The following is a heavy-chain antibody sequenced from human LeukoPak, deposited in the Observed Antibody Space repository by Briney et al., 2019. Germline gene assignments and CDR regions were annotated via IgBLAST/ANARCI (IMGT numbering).Heavy chain of an antibody. CDR3: AIGSYCSGGSCYPLFDY. Sequence: HPGGSLRLSCAASGFTVNNNYMNWVRQAPGKGLEWVSGIYGDGSTYYADSVKGRFTISRDSSKNTLFLQMNSLRAEDTAVYYCAIGSYCSGGSCYPLFDYWGRGTLVTVSS. V-gene: IGHV3-53*01. D-gene: IGHD2-15*01. CDR2: IYGDGST. J-gene: IGHJ4*02. CDR1: GFTVNNNY.